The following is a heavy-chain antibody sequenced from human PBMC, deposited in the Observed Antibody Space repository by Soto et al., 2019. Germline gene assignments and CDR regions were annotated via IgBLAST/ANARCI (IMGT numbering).Heavy chain of an antibody. CDR2: ISAYNGNT. CDR1: GYTFTSYG. Sequence: GASVKVSCKASGYTFTSYGISWVRQAPGQGLEWMGWISAYNGNTNYAQKLQGRVTMTTDTSTSTAYMELRSLRSDDTAVYYCARDRYPITVTTVAFDYWGQGTLVTVSS. V-gene: IGHV1-18*01. D-gene: IGHD4-4*01. CDR3: ARDRYPITVTTVAFDY. J-gene: IGHJ4*02.